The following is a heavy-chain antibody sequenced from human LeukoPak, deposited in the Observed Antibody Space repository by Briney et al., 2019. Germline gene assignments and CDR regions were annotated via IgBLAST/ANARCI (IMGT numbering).Heavy chain of an antibody. CDR2: IYSGGST. J-gene: IGHJ6*02. D-gene: IGHD5-24*01. Sequence: PGGSLRLSCAASGFTVSSNYMSWVRQAPGKGLEWVSVIYSGGSTYYADSVKGRFTISRDNSKNTLYLQMNSLRAEDTAVYYCARDRPRDGYNGYHYYGMDVWGQGTTVTVSS. V-gene: IGHV3-53*01. CDR1: GFTVSSNY. CDR3: ARDRPRDGYNGYHYYGMDV.